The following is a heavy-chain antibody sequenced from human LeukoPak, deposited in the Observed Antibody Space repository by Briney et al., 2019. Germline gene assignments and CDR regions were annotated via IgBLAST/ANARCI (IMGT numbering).Heavy chain of an antibody. CDR3: ATRGVVITNDPFDI. CDR1: GFTFSSYA. J-gene: IGHJ3*02. Sequence: GGSLRLSCAASGFTFSSYAMNWVRQAPGKGLEWVAFIRYDGSNKYYADSVKGRFTISRDNSKNTLYLQMNSLRAEDTAVYYCATRGVVITNDPFDIWGQGTMVTVSS. V-gene: IGHV3-30*02. D-gene: IGHD3-10*01. CDR2: IRYDGSNK.